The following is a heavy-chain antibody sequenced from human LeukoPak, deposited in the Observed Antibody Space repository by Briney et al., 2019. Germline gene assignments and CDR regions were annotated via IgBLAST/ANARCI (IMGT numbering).Heavy chain of an antibody. J-gene: IGHJ3*02. CDR1: GFTFSSYW. CDR3: ARLGRDGYTAFDI. D-gene: IGHD5-24*01. V-gene: IGHV3-7*01. Sequence: KPGGSLRLSCAASGFTFSSYWMSWVRQAPGKGLEWVANIKQDGSEKYYVDSVKGRFTISRDNAKNSLYLQMNSLRAEDTAVYYCARLGRDGYTAFDIWGQGTMVTVSS. CDR2: IKQDGSEK.